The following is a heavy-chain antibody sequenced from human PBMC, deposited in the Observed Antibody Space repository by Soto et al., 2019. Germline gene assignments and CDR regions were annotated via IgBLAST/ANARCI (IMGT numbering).Heavy chain of an antibody. CDR1: GGSISSYY. D-gene: IGHD3-3*01. CDR2: IYYSGST. Sequence: QVQLQESGPGLVKPSETLSLTCTVSGGSISSYYWSWIRQPPGKGLEWIGYIYYSGSTNYNPSLKSRVTISVETSKHQFSLKLGSVTAADTAVYYCARLYYDLWSGYYSSYCMDVWGKGTTVTVSS. CDR3: ARLYYDLWSGYYSSYCMDV. V-gene: IGHV4-59*01. J-gene: IGHJ6*03.